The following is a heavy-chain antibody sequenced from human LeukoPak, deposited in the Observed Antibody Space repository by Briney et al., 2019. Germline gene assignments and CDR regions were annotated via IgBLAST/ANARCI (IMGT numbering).Heavy chain of an antibody. Sequence: PSETLSLTCTVSGGSISSSSYYWGWIRQPPGKGLEWIGSIYYSGSTYYNPSLKSRVTISVDTSKNQFSLRLTSVTAADTAVYYCARDPELEFWGQGILVTVSS. J-gene: IGHJ4*02. CDR1: GGSISSSSYY. V-gene: IGHV4-39*07. D-gene: IGHD1-14*01. CDR3: ARDPELEF. CDR2: IYYSGST.